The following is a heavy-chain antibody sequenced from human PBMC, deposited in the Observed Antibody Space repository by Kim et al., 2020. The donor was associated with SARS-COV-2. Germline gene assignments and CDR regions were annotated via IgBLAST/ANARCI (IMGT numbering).Heavy chain of an antibody. J-gene: IGHJ4*02. V-gene: IGHV3-21*01. D-gene: IGHD6-19*01. Sequence: GGSLRLSCAASGFTFSSYSMNWVRQAPGKGLEWVSSISSSSSYIYYADSVKGRFTISRDNAKNSLYLQMNSLRAEDTAVYYCARGYGTVAGTGIDYWGQGTLVTVSS. CDR2: ISSSSSYI. CDR3: ARGYGTVAGTGIDY. CDR1: GFTFSSYS.